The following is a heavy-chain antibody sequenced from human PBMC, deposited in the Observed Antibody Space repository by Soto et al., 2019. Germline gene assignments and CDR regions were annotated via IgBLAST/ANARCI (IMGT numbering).Heavy chain of an antibody. CDR2: LYSAGSA. V-gene: IGHV3-66*01. Sequence: PGGSLRLSCAASGFTVSSYHMSWVRQAPGKGLEWVSVLYSAGSADFADSVKGRFTISRDNSKNTLYLQMNSLRGEDTAIYYCARLGPYGSETYSFRYNWFDPWGQGTLVTVSS. J-gene: IGHJ5*02. D-gene: IGHD3-10*01. CDR1: GFTVSSYH. CDR3: ARLGPYGSETYSFRYNWFDP.